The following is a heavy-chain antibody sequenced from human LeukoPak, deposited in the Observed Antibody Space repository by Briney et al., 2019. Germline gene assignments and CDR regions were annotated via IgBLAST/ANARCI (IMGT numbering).Heavy chain of an antibody. CDR2: IGSDGDKK. V-gene: IGHV3-30*02. CDR1: GFSFSHFG. Sequence: PGGSLRLSCAASGFSFSHFGMHWVRQAPGKGLEWVAFIGSDGDKKYFADSLKGRLTISRDNSKNMLFLQVSSLGTEDTAVYYCAKDGYCSGGACYAWHFDSWGLGTLVTVSS. CDR3: AKDGYCSGGACYAWHFDS. D-gene: IGHD2-15*01. J-gene: IGHJ4*02.